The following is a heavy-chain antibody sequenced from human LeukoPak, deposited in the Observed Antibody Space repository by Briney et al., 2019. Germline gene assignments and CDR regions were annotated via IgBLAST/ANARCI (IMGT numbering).Heavy chain of an antibody. CDR2: INPNSGVT. CDR1: GYTFTGYY. V-gene: IGHV1-2*06. D-gene: IGHD2/OR15-2a*01. CDR3: ASLSNPDAFDI. Sequence: ASVKVSCKASGYTFTGYYMHWVRQAPGQGLEWMGRINPNSGVTHYAQKFQGRVTMTRDTSISTAYMELSRLRSDDTAVYYCASLSNPDAFDIWGQGTMVTVSS. J-gene: IGHJ3*02.